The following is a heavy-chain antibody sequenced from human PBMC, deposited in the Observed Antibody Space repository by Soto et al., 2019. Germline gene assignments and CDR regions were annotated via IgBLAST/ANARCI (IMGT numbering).Heavy chain of an antibody. Sequence: QVQLQESGPGLVKPSETLSLTCTVSGGSMNTNYWTWIRQPPGKALEWIGQIHFSGSTNYNPSLMGXFAITVDTSTNRFALTLTSVTASDTAVYYCARVGRAWYGVFDWGQGTLVTVSS. CDR2: IHFSGST. CDR1: GGSMNTNY. J-gene: IGHJ4*02. D-gene: IGHD6-19*01. CDR3: ARVGRAWYGVFD. V-gene: IGHV4-59*01.